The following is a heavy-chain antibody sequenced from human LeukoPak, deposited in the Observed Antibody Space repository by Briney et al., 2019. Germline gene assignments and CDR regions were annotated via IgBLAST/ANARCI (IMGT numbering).Heavy chain of an antibody. J-gene: IGHJ6*03. Sequence: NPSETLSLTCAVYGGSFSGYYWTWIRQPPGKGLEWIGEINHSGSTNYNPSLKSRVTISVDTSKNQFSLKLSSVTAADTAVYYCARGRSPPRVSYYMDVWGKGTTVTVSS. D-gene: IGHD3-22*01. CDR2: INHSGST. CDR1: GGSFSGYY. CDR3: ARGRSPPRVSYYMDV. V-gene: IGHV4-34*01.